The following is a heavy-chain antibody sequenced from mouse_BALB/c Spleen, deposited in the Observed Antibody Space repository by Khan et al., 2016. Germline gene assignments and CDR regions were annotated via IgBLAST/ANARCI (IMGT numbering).Heavy chain of an antibody. CDR1: GYTFTTAG. J-gene: IGHJ4*01. CDR2: INTHSGVP. D-gene: IGHD3-2*01. V-gene: IGHV9-4*02. Sequence: QIQLVQSGPELKKPGETVRISCKASGYTFTTAGMQWVQKMPGKGLKWIGWINTHSGVPKYAEDFKGRFAFSLETSASTAYLQIRNLKNEDTATXFCAKEGTALATGAMDYGGQGTSVTVS. CDR3: AKEGTALATGAMDY.